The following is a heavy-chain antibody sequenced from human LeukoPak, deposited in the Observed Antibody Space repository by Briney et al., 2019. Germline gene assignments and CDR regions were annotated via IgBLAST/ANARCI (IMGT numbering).Heavy chain of an antibody. CDR3: ARHERIRGVH. V-gene: IGHV4-39*01. CDR2: IYYSGST. D-gene: IGHD3-10*01. CDR1: GHPISSSSYY. Sequence: SETLSLTCTVSGHPISSSSYYWGWIRQPPGKGLEWIGSIYYSGSTYYNPSLKSRVTISVDTSKNQFSLKLSSVTAADTAVYYCARHERIRGVHWGQGTLVTVSS. J-gene: IGHJ4*02.